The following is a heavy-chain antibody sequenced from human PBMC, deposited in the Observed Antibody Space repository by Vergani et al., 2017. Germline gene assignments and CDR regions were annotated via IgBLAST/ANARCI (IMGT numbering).Heavy chain of an antibody. CDR1: GYTFTSYG. V-gene: IGHV1-18*01. CDR2: INAYNGNT. D-gene: IGHD3-3*01. Sequence: QVQLVQSGAEVKKPGASVKVSCKASGYTFTSYGISWVRQAPGQGLEWMGWINAYNGNTNYAQKLQGRVTMTTDTSTSTAYMELRRLRSDDTAVYYCAKVSTSSAKWADYDFWSGYYPLDYWGQGTLVTVSS. CDR3: AKVSTSSAKWADYDFWSGYYPLDY. J-gene: IGHJ4*02.